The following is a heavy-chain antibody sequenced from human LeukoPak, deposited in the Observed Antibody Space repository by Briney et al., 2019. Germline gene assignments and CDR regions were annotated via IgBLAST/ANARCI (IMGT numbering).Heavy chain of an antibody. CDR1: GGSISSGSYY. D-gene: IGHD1-26*01. CDR2: IYTGGST. V-gene: IGHV4-61*02. CDR3: AILSGSYSFDY. Sequence: SETLSLTCTVSGGSISSGSYYWSWIRQPAGKGLEWIGRIYTGGSTNYNPSLKSRVTISVDTSKNQFSLKLSSVTAADTAVYYCAILSGSYSFDYWGQGTLVTVSS. J-gene: IGHJ4*02.